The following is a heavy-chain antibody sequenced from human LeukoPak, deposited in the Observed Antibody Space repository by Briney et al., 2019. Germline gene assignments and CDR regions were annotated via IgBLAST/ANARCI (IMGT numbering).Heavy chain of an antibody. CDR2: ISGSGAST. Sequence: TGGSPRLSCAASGFTFSNYAMSWVRQAPGKGLEWVSVISGSGASTYYADSVKGRFTISRDNSKDTLYLRMNSLRAEDTAVYFCAKGPPYDSSGYYSAFDYWGQGTLVTVSS. V-gene: IGHV3-23*01. D-gene: IGHD3-22*01. CDR1: GFTFSNYA. J-gene: IGHJ4*02. CDR3: AKGPPYDSSGYYSAFDY.